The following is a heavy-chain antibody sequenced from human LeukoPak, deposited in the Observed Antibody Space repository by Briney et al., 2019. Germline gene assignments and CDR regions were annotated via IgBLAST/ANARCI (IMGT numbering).Heavy chain of an antibody. CDR2: INWNGGST. CDR1: GFTFDDYG. V-gene: IGHV3-20*04. CDR3: ARDLQYSSGWYNYGGAFDI. J-gene: IGHJ3*02. D-gene: IGHD6-19*01. Sequence: GGSLRLSRAASGFTFDDYGMSWVRQAPGKGLEWVSGINWNGGSTGYADSVKGRFTISRDNAKNTLYLQMNSLRAEDTAVYYCARDLQYSSGWYNYGGAFDIWGQGTMVTVSS.